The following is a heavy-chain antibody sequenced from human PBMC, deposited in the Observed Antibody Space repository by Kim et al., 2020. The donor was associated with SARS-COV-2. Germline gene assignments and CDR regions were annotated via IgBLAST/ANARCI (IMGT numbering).Heavy chain of an antibody. CDR3: ARDCRSTSCYDYYYGLDV. J-gene: IGHJ6*02. Sequence: KGRFTISRDNAKNTLYLQMNSLRAEDTAVYHCARDCRSTSCYDYYYGLDVWGQGTTVTVSS. D-gene: IGHD2-2*01. V-gene: IGHV3-74*01.